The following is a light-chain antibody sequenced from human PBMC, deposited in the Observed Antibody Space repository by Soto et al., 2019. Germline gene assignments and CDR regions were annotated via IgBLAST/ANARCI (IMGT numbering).Light chain of an antibody. J-gene: IGKJ4*01. CDR3: QQYNAYSSLT. CDR2: DAS. CDR1: QGISSW. Sequence: MNQSPSSVSATEGDRVTITCRASQGISSWLAWYHQKPGKAPKLLIYDASSLESGVPSRFSGSGYGTEFTLTISSLHPDDFATYYCQQYNAYSSLTFGGGTIADI. V-gene: IGKV1-5*01.